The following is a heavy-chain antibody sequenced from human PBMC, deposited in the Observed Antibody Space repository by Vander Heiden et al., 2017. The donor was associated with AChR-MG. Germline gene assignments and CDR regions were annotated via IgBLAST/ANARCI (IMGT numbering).Heavy chain of an antibody. Sequence: QVQLVESGGGVVQPGRSLRLSCAASGFNFRSYGMHWVRQAPGKGLEWVAVIWYNGNNNNYADSVKGRFTISRDNSRNTLYLQMNSLRAEDTAMYYCVRDMGSPAGSARCDYWGQGTLVTVSS. D-gene: IGHD1-26*01. CDR3: VRDMGSPAGSARCDY. CDR2: IWYNGNNN. CDR1: GFNFRSYG. J-gene: IGHJ4*02. V-gene: IGHV3-33*01.